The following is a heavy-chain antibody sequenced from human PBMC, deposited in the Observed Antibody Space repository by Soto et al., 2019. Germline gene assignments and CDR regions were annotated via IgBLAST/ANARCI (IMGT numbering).Heavy chain of an antibody. D-gene: IGHD3-10*01. Sequence: VASVKVSCKASGYTFTSYGISWVRQAPGQGLEWMGWISAYNGNTNYAQKLQGRVTMTTDTSTSTAYMELRSLRSDDTAVYYCARVSLWFGELFPNWFDPWGQGTLVTVSS. CDR3: ARVSLWFGELFPNWFDP. V-gene: IGHV1-18*01. CDR2: ISAYNGNT. CDR1: GYTFTSYG. J-gene: IGHJ5*02.